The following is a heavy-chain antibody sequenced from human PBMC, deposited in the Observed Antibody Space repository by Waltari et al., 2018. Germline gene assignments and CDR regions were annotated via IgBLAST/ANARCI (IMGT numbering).Heavy chain of an antibody. Sequence: LQLQESGPGLVQPSETLSLTCTVPGGSISSGSYYGGWIRQPPGKGLEWIGSIYYSGSTYYNPSLKSRVTISVDTSKNQFSLKLSSVTAADTAVYYCARVGSGWYGGDYWGQGTLVTVSS. J-gene: IGHJ4*02. D-gene: IGHD6-19*01. CDR2: IYYSGST. V-gene: IGHV4-39*07. CDR3: ARVGSGWYGGDY. CDR1: GGSISSGSYY.